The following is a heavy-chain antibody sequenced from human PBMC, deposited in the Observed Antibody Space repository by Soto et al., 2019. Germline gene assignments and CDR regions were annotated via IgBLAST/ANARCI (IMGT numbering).Heavy chain of an antibody. Sequence: GGSLRLSCAASGFTFSSYAMTWVRQAPGKGLEWVSAIHSGGYDTYYADSVRGRFTISRDISKDTLYLQMNTLRAEDTAVYYCARAGTTYPYYHGMDVWGQGTTVTVSS. V-gene: IGHV3-23*01. CDR2: IHSGGYDT. CDR3: ARAGTTYPYYHGMDV. J-gene: IGHJ6*02. CDR1: GFTFSSYA. D-gene: IGHD1-1*01.